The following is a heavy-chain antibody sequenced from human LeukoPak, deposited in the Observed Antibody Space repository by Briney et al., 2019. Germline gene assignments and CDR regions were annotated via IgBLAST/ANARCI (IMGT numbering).Heavy chain of an antibody. D-gene: IGHD3-10*01. CDR3: ARGQLNYGSGSSYYYYYGMDV. CDR1: GFTFSNAW. J-gene: IGHJ6*02. CDR2: ISGSGGST. Sequence: GGSLRLSCAASGFTFSNAWMSWVRQAPGKGLEWVSGISGSGGSTYYADSVKGRFTISRDNSKNTLYLQMNSLRAEDTAVYYCARGQLNYGSGSSYYYYYGMDVWGQGTTVTVSS. V-gene: IGHV3-23*01.